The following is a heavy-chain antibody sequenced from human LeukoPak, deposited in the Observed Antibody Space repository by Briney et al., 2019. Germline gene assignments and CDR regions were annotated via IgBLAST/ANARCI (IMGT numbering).Heavy chain of an antibody. J-gene: IGHJ4*02. CDR3: ARDGDNPIDY. Sequence: SGTLSLTCTVSGGSISSSSYYWGWIRQPPGKGLEWIGTIYYSGSTYYNPSLKSRVTISVDTSKNQFSLKLSSVTAADTAVYYCARDGDNPIDYWGQGTLVTVSS. D-gene: IGHD1-1*01. CDR2: IYYSGST. V-gene: IGHV4-39*02. CDR1: GGSISSSSYY.